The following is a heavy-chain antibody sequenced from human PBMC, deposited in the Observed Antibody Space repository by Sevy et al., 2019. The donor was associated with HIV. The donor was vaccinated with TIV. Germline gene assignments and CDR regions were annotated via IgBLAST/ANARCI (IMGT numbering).Heavy chain of an antibody. CDR1: GYTFTSYG. CDR2: ISTFNVNT. D-gene: IGHD2-2*01. CDR3: ARDDCSSLSCHGSLLY. Sequence: ASVKVSCKASGYTFTSYGIIWVRQAPGQGLEWMGWISTFNVNTNNAQKFQGRVTMTTDTSTSTAYMELRSLRSDDTAVYYCARDDCSSLSCHGSLLYWGQGTLVTVSS. J-gene: IGHJ1*01. V-gene: IGHV1-18*01.